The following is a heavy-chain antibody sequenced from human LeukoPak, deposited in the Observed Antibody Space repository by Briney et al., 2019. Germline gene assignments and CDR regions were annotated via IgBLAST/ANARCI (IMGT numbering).Heavy chain of an antibody. CDR1: GGSISSGSYY. D-gene: IGHD2-8*01. Sequence: SETLSLTCTVSGGSISSGSYYWSWIRQPAGKGLEWLGRIYTSGSTNYNPSLKSRFTISVDTSKNQFSLKLSSVTAADTAVYYCAREGCTNGVCYLDYWGQGTLVTVSS. CDR2: IYTSGST. J-gene: IGHJ4*02. CDR3: AREGCTNGVCYLDY. V-gene: IGHV4-61*02.